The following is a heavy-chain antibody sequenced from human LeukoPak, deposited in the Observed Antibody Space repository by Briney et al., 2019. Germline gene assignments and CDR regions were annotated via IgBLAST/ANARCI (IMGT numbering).Heavy chain of an antibody. V-gene: IGHV3-7*03. D-gene: IGHD3-16*02. CDR2: IKQEGSEK. J-gene: IGHJ6*04. Sequence: HPGGSLRLSCAASVFTFSSYWMRWVRQAPGKGLEGVANIKQEGSEKYYADSVKGRFTISRDNAKNSLDLQMNSLRAEDTAVYFCARDQTSDAYDYVWGSYRFPCYYYDCMDVWGKGTTVTVSS. CDR1: VFTFSSYW. CDR3: ARDQTSDAYDYVWGSYRFPCYYYDCMDV.